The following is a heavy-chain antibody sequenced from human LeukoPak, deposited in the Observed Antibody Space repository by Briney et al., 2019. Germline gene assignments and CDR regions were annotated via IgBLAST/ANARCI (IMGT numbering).Heavy chain of an antibody. CDR2: INHSGST. V-gene: IGHV4-34*01. Sequence: SETLSLTCAVYGESFRAYYWTWLRQPPGKGLEWIGEINHSGSTNYNPSLKSRVTTSVDTSKNQFSLKLTSVTAADTAVYYCARVGDDYGDYYYMDVWGQGTTVTVSS. J-gene: IGHJ6*03. CDR1: GESFRAYY. CDR3: ARVGDDYGDYYYMDV. D-gene: IGHD4-17*01.